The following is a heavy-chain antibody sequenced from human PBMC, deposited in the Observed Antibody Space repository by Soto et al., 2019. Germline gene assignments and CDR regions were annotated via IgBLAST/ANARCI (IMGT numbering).Heavy chain of an antibody. D-gene: IGHD4-17*01. CDR2: IIPNFGTA. CDR3: ARDRVSDYVMGY. V-gene: IGHV1-69*06. J-gene: IGHJ4*02. CDR1: GGTFSSYA. Sequence: SVKVSCKASGGTFSSYAISWVRQAPGQGLEWMGGIIPNFGTANYAQKFQGRVTITADTSTSTAYMELSSLRSEDTAVYYCARDRVSDYVMGYWGQGTLVTSPQ.